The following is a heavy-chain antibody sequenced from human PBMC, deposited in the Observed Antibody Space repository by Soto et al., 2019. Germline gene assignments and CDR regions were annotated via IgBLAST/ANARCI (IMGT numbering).Heavy chain of an antibody. Sequence: SVKVSCKASGGTFSSYVISWVRQAPGQGLEWMGGIIPIFGTANYAQKFQGRVTITADESTSTAYMELSSLRSEDTAVYYCTTSPHGPMDVWGQGTTVTVSS. CDR1: GGTFSSYV. CDR2: IIPIFGTA. J-gene: IGHJ6*02. V-gene: IGHV1-69*13. CDR3: TTSPHGPMDV.